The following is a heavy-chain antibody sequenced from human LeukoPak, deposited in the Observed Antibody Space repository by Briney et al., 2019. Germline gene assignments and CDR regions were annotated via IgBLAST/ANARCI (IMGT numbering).Heavy chain of an antibody. CDR3: ARGPRRPAGYFIY. J-gene: IGHJ4*02. V-gene: IGHV4-39*01. CDR2: IYYSGST. CDR1: GGSISSSSYY. D-gene: IGHD3-9*01. Sequence: SETLSLTCTVSGGSISSSSYYWGWIRQPPGKGLEWIGSIYYSGSTYYNPSLKSRVTISVDTSKNQFSLKLSSVTAADTAVYYCARGPRRPAGYFIYWGQGTLVTVSS.